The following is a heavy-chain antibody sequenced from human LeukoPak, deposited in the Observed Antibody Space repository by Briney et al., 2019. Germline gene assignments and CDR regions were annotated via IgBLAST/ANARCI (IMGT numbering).Heavy chain of an antibody. D-gene: IGHD6-19*01. CDR2: ISGSGGST. V-gene: IGHV3-23*01. CDR3: AKGSSSGWSGDYFDY. J-gene: IGHJ4*02. Sequence: PGGSLRLPCAASGFTFNSYAMSWVRQAPGKGLEWVSTISGSGGSTYYADSVKGRFTISRDNSKNTLSLQMSSLRVEDTAVYYCAKGSSSGWSGDYFDYWGQGTLVTVSS. CDR1: GFTFNSYA.